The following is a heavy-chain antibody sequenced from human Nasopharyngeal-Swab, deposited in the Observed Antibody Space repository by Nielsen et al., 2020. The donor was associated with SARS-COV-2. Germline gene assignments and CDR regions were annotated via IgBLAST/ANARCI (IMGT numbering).Heavy chain of an antibody. CDR1: GFTFSSYE. D-gene: IGHD6-13*01. CDR3: ARVIWYGVVLPLSGRFDP. CDR2: ISSSGSTI. J-gene: IGHJ5*02. Sequence: GESLKISCAASGFTFSSYEMNWVRQAPGKGLEWVSYISSSGSTIYYADSVKGRFTISRDNAKNSLYLQMNSLRAEDTAVYYCARVIWYGVVLPLSGRFDPWGQGTLVTVSS. V-gene: IGHV3-48*03.